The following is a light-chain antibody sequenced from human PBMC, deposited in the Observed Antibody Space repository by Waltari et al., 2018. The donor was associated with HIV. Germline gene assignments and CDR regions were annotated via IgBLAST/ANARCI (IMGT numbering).Light chain of an antibody. CDR2: ENN. V-gene: IGLV1-51*01. CDR1: SSNIGHNY. CDR3: GTWDSSLSAV. Sequence: QSVLTQPPSISAAPGQKVTISCSGSSSNIGHNYVSWYQQLPGTAPKVLIYENNKRPSGIPDRFAGSKSSTSATLGITGLQTGDEADYYCGTWDSSLSAVFGGGTKLTVL. J-gene: IGLJ2*01.